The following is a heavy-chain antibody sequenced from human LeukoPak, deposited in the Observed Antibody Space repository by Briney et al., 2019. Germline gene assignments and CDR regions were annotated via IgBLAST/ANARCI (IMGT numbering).Heavy chain of an antibody. CDR3: ARNPGIVGAQTRAFDY. CDR2: ISGSGGST. V-gene: IGHV3-23*01. D-gene: IGHD1-26*01. J-gene: IGHJ4*02. CDR1: GFTFSNFA. Sequence: GGSLRLSCAASGFTFSNFAMSWVRQAPGKGLEWVSAISGSGGSTYYADSVKGRFTISRDKSKNTLHLQMNSLRAEDTAVYYCARNPGIVGAQTRAFDYWGQGTLVTVSS.